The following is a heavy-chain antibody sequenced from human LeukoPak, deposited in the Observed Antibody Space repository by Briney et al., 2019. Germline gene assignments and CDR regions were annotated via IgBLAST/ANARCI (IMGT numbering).Heavy chain of an antibody. V-gene: IGHV3-23*01. CDR1: GFTFSSYA. D-gene: IGHD3-10*01. Sequence: GGSLRLSCAASGFTFSSYAMSWVRQAPGKGLEWVSAISGSGGSTYYAGSVKGRFTISRDNSKNTLYLQMNSLRAEDTAVFYCAKDPQTYYYGSGGPDYWGQGTLVTVSS. CDR2: ISGSGGST. J-gene: IGHJ4*02. CDR3: AKDPQTYYYGSGGPDY.